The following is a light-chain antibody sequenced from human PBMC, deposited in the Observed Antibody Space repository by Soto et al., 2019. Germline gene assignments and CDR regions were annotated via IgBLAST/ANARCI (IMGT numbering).Light chain of an antibody. CDR2: AAS. CDR1: QGISNY. CDR3: QRYNSVPPVT. V-gene: IGKV1-27*01. Sequence: DIQMTQSPSSLSASVGDRVTITCRASQGISNYLAWYQQQPGKPPKLLMYAASTLQSGVPSRFSGSGSGTDFTLTIRGLQPEDVATYYCQRYNSVPPVTFGPGTKVNL. J-gene: IGKJ3*01.